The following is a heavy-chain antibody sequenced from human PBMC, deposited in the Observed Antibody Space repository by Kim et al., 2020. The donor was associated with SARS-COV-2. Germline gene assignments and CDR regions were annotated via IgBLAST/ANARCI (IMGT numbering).Heavy chain of an antibody. J-gene: IGHJ4*02. Sequence: AQKLKGRVTMTTDTSTSTAYMELRSLRSDDTAVYYCARVHNDFWSGYYNYWGQGTLVTVSS. D-gene: IGHD3-3*01. V-gene: IGHV1-18*01. CDR3: ARVHNDFWSGYYNY.